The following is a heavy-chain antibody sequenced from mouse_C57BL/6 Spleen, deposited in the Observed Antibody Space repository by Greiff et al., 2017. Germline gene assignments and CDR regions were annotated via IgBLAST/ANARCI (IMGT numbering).Heavy chain of an antibody. D-gene: IGHD1-1*01. V-gene: IGHV5-9-1*02. J-gene: IGHJ4*01. CDR2: ISSGGDYI. Sequence: EVHLVESGEGLVKPGGSLKLSCAASGFTFSSYAMSWVRQTPEKRLEWVAYISSGGDYIYYADTVKGRFTISRDNARNTLYLQMSSLKSEDTAMYYCTREGYYGSSYGAMDYWGQGTSVTVSS. CDR3: TREGYYGSSYGAMDY. CDR1: GFTFSSYA.